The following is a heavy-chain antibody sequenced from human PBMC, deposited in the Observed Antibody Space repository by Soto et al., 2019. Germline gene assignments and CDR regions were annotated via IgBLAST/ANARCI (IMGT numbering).Heavy chain of an antibody. V-gene: IGHV1-24*01. Sequence: ASVKVSCKVSGYTLTELSMHWVRQAPGKGLAWMGGFDPEDGETIYAQKFQGRVTMTEDTSTDTAYMELSNLRSEDTAVYYWAPDRQNWSYGLFDYWGQGTLVTVSS. CDR1: GYTLTELS. CDR2: FDPEDGET. D-gene: IGHD1-7*01. J-gene: IGHJ4*02. CDR3: APDRQNWSYGLFDY.